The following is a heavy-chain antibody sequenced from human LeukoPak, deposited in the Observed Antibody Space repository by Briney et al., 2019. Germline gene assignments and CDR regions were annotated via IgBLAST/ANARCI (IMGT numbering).Heavy chain of an antibody. CDR1: RFTISSYN. J-gene: IGHJ4*02. CDR3: TREALSY. Sequence: GGSLRLSCAAARFTISSYNMNWIRQAPGKGLEWVSSISRSSDYIYYADSVKGRFTISRDNAKNSLYLQMNSLRAEDTAVYSCTREALSYCGQGTLVTVSS. CDR2: ISRSSDYI. V-gene: IGHV3-21*01. D-gene: IGHD3-16*01.